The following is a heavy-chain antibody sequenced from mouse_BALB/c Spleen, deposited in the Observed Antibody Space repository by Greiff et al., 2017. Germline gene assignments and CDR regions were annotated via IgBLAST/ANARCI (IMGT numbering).Heavy chain of an antibody. CDR3: ARDGNTGYFDY. V-gene: IGHV5-6*01. CDR2: ISSGGSYT. CDR1: GFTFSSYG. D-gene: IGHD2-1*01. Sequence: EVQGVESGGDLVKPGGSLKLSCAASGFTFSSYGMSWVRQTPDKRLEWVATISSGGSYTYYPDSVKGRFTISRDNAKNTLYLQMSSLKSEDTAMYYCARDGNTGYFDYWGQGTTLTVSS. J-gene: IGHJ2*01.